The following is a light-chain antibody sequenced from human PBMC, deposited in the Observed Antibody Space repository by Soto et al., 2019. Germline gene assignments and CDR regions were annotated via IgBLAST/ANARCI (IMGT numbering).Light chain of an antibody. CDR3: QQYNSYTIT. V-gene: IGKV1-5*03. CDR1: QSISSW. Sequence: DIQVTQSPSTLSASVGDRVTITCRASQSISSWLAWYQQKPGKAPKLLIYQASSLESGVPSRFSGSGSGTEFTLTISSLQPDDFATYYCQQYNSYTITFGQGTRLEIK. CDR2: QAS. J-gene: IGKJ5*01.